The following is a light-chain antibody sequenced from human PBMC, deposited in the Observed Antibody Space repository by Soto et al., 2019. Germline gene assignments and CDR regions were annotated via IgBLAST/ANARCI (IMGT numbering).Light chain of an antibody. Sequence: QSALTQPRSVSGSPGQSVTISCTGTSSDVGDYNYVSWYQQHPGKAPKLMIYDVSKRPSGVPDRFSGSKSGNTASLTISGLQAEDEADYYCCSYAGSYTHYVFGTGTKFTVL. CDR2: DVS. V-gene: IGLV2-11*01. J-gene: IGLJ1*01. CDR1: SSDVGDYNY. CDR3: CSYAGSYTHYV.